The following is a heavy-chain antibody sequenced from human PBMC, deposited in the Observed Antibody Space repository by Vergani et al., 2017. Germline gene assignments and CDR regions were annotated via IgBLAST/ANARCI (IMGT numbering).Heavy chain of an antibody. CDR1: EYSFGNYW. CDR2: IYPADSDT. D-gene: IGHD1-1*01. V-gene: IGHV5-51*01. CDR3: ARHTTYTDS. J-gene: IGHJ4*02. Sequence: EVELVQSGPEMRKPGESLKISCKGSEYSFGNYWIGWVRQMPGKGLEWMGIIYPADSDTRYSPSFQGQVTISADKSISPAFLQWDSLKASDTALYYCARHTTYTDSGGQGTLVTVSS.